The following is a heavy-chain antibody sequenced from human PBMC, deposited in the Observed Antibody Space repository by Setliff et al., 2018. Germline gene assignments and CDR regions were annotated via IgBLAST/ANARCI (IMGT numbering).Heavy chain of an antibody. CDR1: GGSISSGSYY. Sequence: PSETLSLTCTVSGGSISSGSYYWSWIRQPAGKGLEWIGRIYTSGSTNYNPSLKSRVTISVDTSKKQFSLNLNSVTAADTAVYHFRLAHCSSPSCEEALDYWSQGTLVTVSS. V-gene: IGHV4-61*02. CDR2: IYTSGST. CDR3: RLAHCSSPSCEEALDY. D-gene: IGHD2-2*01. J-gene: IGHJ4*02.